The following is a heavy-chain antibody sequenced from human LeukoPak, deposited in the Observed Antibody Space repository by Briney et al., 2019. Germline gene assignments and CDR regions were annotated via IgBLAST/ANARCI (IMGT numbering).Heavy chain of an antibody. V-gene: IGHV3-33*06. D-gene: IGHD3-3*01. CDR2: IWYDGSNK. CDR3: AKDRSSWYYPFDS. CDR1: GFTFSSYG. J-gene: IGHJ4*02. Sequence: GRSLRLSCAASGFTFSSYGMHWVRQAPGKGLEWVAVIWYDGSNKYYADSVKGRFTMSRDNSERTVYLQMNSLRAEDTAVYYCAKDRSSWYYPFDSWGQGTLVTVSS.